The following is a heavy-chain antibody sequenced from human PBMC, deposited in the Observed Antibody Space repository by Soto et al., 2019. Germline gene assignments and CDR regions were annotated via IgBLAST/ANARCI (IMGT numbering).Heavy chain of an antibody. V-gene: IGHV3-30*04. J-gene: IGHJ3*02. D-gene: IGHD5-12*01. Sequence: GVSLRLSWAASGFTFSRYPIHWVRQAPGKGLEWVAVIPYDGSNKYYADSVKGRFTISRDNSKNTLYLQMNSLRAEDTAVYYCARGPHRLNIVATKSAFDIWGQGTMVTVS. CDR3: ARGPHRLNIVATKSAFDI. CDR2: IPYDGSNK. CDR1: GFTFSRYP.